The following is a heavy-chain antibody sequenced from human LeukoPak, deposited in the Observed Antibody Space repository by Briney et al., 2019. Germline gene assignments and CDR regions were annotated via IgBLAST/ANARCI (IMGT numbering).Heavy chain of an antibody. V-gene: IGHV1-69*05. CDR3: ARDLPSVAVTAPDY. Sequence: SVKVSCKASGGTFSSYAISWVRQAPGQGLEWMGGIIPIFGTANYAQKFQGRITVTRDTSTSTVYMELRSLRPEDTAVYYCARDLPSVAVTAPDYWGQGTLVTVSS. D-gene: IGHD6-19*01. J-gene: IGHJ4*02. CDR1: GGTFSSYA. CDR2: IIPIFGTA.